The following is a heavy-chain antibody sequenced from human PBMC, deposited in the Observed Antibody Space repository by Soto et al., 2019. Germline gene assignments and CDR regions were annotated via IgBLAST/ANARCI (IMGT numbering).Heavy chain of an antibody. J-gene: IGHJ4*02. D-gene: IGHD3-9*01. V-gene: IGHV4-39*01. Sequence: SETLSLTCAVYGGSVSDKYYWGWIRQPPGKGLEWIGSIYFRGNTYYNPSIQTRVTISLDKSKSQFSLKLNSVTAADSAVYFCARLEGLATISYYFDFWGQGALVTVSS. CDR2: IYFRGNT. CDR1: GGSVSDKYY. CDR3: ARLEGLATISYYFDF.